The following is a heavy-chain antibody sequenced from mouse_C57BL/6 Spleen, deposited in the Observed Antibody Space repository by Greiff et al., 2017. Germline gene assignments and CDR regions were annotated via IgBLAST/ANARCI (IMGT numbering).Heavy chain of an antibody. Sequence: VQLQQSGAELARPGASVKLSCKASGYTFTSYGISWVKQRTGQGLEWIGEIYPRSGNTYYNEKFKGKATLTADKSSSTAYMELRSLTSEDSAVYVCARRASGGYDYDGRAMDYWGQGTSVTVSS. D-gene: IGHD2-4*01. CDR1: GYTFTSYG. CDR3: ARRASGGYDYDGRAMDY. V-gene: IGHV1-81*01. CDR2: IYPRSGNT. J-gene: IGHJ4*01.